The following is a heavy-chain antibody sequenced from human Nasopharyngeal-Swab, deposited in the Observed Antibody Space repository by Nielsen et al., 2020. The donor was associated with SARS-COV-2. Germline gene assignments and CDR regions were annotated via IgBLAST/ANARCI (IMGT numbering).Heavy chain of an antibody. CDR2: IVVGSGNT. D-gene: IGHD4-11*01. Sequence: SVKVSCKASGSTFTSSAVQWVRQARGQRLEWIGWIVVGSGNTNYAQKFQERVTITRDMSTSTAYMELSSLRSEDTAVYYCAAYSSGPYYYYYGMDVWGQGTTVTVSS. CDR1: GSTFTSSA. V-gene: IGHV1-58*01. CDR3: AAYSSGPYYYYYGMDV. J-gene: IGHJ6*02.